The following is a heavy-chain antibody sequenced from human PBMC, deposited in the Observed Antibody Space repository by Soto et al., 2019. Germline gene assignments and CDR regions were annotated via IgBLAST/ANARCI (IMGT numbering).Heavy chain of an antibody. J-gene: IGHJ6*02. V-gene: IGHV4-59*01. D-gene: IGHD3-16*02. CDR3: ARISSVYPYRYVNGGLDV. CDR1: VGSISSDY. CDR2: FYHSGNS. Sequence: SETLSLTGSVSVGSISSDYWSWIRESPEKGLEWIGYFYHSGNSNYNPYLKSRVTISVDTSKNQLSLSLRSVTAADTAVYFCARISSVYPYRYVNGGLDVWGQGTTVTVSS.